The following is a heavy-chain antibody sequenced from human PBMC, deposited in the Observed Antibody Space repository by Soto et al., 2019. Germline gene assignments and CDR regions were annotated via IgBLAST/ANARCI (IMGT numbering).Heavy chain of an antibody. Sequence: PSETLSLTCTVSGGYINTFHWSWVRQPAGKGLEWIGRIFYSGNTNYNPSLKSRVTIAVDTSKNQFSLKLSSVTAADTAVYYCARYAGSSWVDYWGQGTLVTVSS. V-gene: IGHV4-59*01. J-gene: IGHJ4*02. CDR3: ARYAGSSWVDY. D-gene: IGHD2-2*01. CDR2: IFYSGNT. CDR1: GGYINTFH.